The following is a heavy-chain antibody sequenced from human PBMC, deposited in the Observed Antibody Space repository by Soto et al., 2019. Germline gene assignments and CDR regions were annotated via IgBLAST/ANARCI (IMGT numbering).Heavy chain of an antibody. CDR3: VRPLGSGWGSYFDY. D-gene: IGHD6-19*01. J-gene: IGHJ4*02. CDR1: GYTFTSSY. V-gene: IGHV1-46*01. CDR2: INPSSGGT. Sequence: GASVKVSCKASGYTFTSSYLHWVRQAPGQGLEWMGVINPSSGGTFYVQNFQDRVTMTRDTSTSTIYMELSGLRSEDTAVYYCVRPLGSGWGSYFDYWGQGTLVTVSS.